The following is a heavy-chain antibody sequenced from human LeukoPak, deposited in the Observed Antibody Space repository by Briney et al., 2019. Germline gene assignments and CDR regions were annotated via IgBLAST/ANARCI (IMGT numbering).Heavy chain of an antibody. V-gene: IGHV1-18*01. CDR1: GGTFSSYA. J-gene: IGHJ4*02. CDR2: ISAYNGNT. Sequence: GASVKVSCKASGGTFSSYAISWVRQAPGQGLEWMGWISAYNGNTNYAQKLQGRVTMTTDTSTSTAYMELRSLRSDDTAVYYCAREHNTASDYWGQGTLVTVSS. CDR3: AREHNTASDY. D-gene: IGHD5-18*01.